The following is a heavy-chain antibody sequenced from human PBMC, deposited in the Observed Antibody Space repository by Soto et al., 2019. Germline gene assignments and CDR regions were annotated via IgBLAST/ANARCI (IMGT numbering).Heavy chain of an antibody. D-gene: IGHD6-6*01. J-gene: IGHJ5*02. Sequence: GASVKVSCKASGYTFTGYYMHWARQAPGQGLEWMGWINPNSGGTNYAQKFQGRVTMTRDTSISTAYMELSRLRSDDTAVYYCARADRARSNWFDPWGQGTLVTVSS. V-gene: IGHV1-2*02. CDR2: INPNSGGT. CDR3: ARADRARSNWFDP. CDR1: GYTFTGYY.